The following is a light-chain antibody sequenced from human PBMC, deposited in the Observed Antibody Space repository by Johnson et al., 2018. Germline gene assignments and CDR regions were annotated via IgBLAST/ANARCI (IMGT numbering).Light chain of an antibody. CDR2: ENN. Sequence: SVLTQPPSVSAAPGQKVTISCSGSSSNIGNNYVSWYQQLPGTAPKLLIYENNKRPSGIPDRFSGSKSGTSATLGITGLPTGDEADYYSGTWDSSLSAGNVFGTETKVTVL. CDR1: SSNIGNNY. J-gene: IGLJ1*01. CDR3: GTWDSSLSAGNV. V-gene: IGLV1-51*02.